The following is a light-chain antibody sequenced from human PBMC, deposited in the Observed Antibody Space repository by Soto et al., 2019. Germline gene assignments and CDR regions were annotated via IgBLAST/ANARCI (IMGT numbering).Light chain of an antibody. V-gene: IGKV3D-15*01. CDR3: QQYKEWYS. CDR2: RAS. CDR1: KSISSS. Sequence: EVVLTQSPATLSVSPGERATLSCRASKSISSSFAWYQQRPGQAPRLLMQRASARATGIPARFSGSGSGTEFTLTIGSLQSEDSAVYHCQQYKEWYSLGQGTKLEIK. J-gene: IGKJ2*03.